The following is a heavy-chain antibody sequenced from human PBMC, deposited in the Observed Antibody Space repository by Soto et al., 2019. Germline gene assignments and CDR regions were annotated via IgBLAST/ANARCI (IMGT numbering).Heavy chain of an antibody. CDR1: GFTVSNNY. V-gene: IGHV3-53*01. CDR3: ARGGYSSGWYIDY. CDR2: IYSGGTT. J-gene: IGHJ4*02. D-gene: IGHD6-19*01. Sequence: EVQLVESGGGLIQPGGSLRLSCAASGFTVSNNYMTWVRQAPGKGLEWVSLIYSGGTTYYADSVKGRFTISRDHSRNTLYLQMNCLRGEDTAVYYCARGGYSSGWYIDYWGQGTLVTVSS.